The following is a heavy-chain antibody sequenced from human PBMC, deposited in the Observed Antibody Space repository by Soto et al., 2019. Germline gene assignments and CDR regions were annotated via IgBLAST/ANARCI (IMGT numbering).Heavy chain of an antibody. CDR3: AKGPQQLYGNSYYYYYMDV. D-gene: IGHD4-17*01. CDR1: GPTLDDYA. V-gene: IGHV3-9*01. Sequence: GGSLRLSCTASGPTLDDYAMHWVRLAPGKGLEWVSGITWNSDRKDYADSVKGRFTISRDNAKNSVYLQMNSLRPEDTALYFCAKGPQQLYGNSYYYYYMDVWGKGTTVTVSS. J-gene: IGHJ6*03. CDR2: ITWNSDRK.